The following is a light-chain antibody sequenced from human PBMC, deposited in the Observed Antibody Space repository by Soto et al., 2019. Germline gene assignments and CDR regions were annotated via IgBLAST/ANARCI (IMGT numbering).Light chain of an antibody. CDR3: QQNNTWPRT. Sequence: EIVMTQSPASLSVPPGERATLSCRASQSVGTNLAWYHQKPGQAPRLLIYAASTRATAVPARFTGSGSGTVFTLTISRLHADDFVVYYWQQNNTWPRTFGQGTKVEIK. CDR2: AAS. V-gene: IGKV3-15*01. J-gene: IGKJ1*01. CDR1: QSVGTN.